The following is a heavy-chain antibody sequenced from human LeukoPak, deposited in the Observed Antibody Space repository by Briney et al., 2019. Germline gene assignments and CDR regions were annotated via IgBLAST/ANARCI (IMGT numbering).Heavy chain of an antibody. Sequence: SETLSLTCTVSGGSISSSSYYWGWIRQPPGKGLEWIGEINHSGSTNYNPSLKSRVTISVDTSKNQFSLKLSSVTAADTAVYYCARGRRIFGVPYYYYMDVWGKGTTVTVSS. CDR1: GGSISSSSYY. V-gene: IGHV4-39*07. CDR2: INHSGST. D-gene: IGHD3-3*01. J-gene: IGHJ6*03. CDR3: ARGRRIFGVPYYYYMDV.